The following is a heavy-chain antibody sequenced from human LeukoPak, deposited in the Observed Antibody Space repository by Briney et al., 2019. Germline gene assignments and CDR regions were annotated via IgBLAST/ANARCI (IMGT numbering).Heavy chain of an antibody. D-gene: IGHD3-22*01. V-gene: IGHV4-38-2*02. Sequence: SETLSLTCTVSGYSISSGYYWGWIRQPPGKGLEWIGSIYHSGSTYYNPSLKSRVTISVDTSKNQFSLKLSSVTAADTAVYYCARYDSSGYADYWGQGTLVTVSS. CDR2: IYHSGST. CDR3: ARYDSSGYADY. CDR1: GYSISSGYY. J-gene: IGHJ4*02.